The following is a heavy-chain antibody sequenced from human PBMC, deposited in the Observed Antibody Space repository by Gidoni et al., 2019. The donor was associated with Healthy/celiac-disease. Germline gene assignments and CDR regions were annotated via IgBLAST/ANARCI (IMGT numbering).Heavy chain of an antibody. V-gene: IGHV1-69*01. J-gene: IGHJ5*02. Sequence: QAQLVQSGPEAKKPGSSVKVPCKASGGTFSSYAISWVRQAPGQGLEWMGGINPIFGTANYAQKFQGRVTITAEESTSTAYLELSSLGAEDTAVYYCASSDFGVVTNWFDPWGQGTLVTVSS. CDR1: GGTFSSYA. D-gene: IGHD3-3*01. CDR2: INPIFGTA. CDR3: ASSDFGVVTNWFDP.